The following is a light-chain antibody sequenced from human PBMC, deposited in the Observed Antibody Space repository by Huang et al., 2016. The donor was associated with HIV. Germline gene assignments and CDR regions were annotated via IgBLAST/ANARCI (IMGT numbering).Light chain of an antibody. CDR2: AAS. V-gene: IGKV3-11*01. J-gene: IGKJ5*01. CDR3: QQRSNWPIT. CDR1: QSVSSN. Sequence: EIVLTQSPATLSLSPGERATLSCRASQSVSSNLAWYQQKPGPAPRLLIYAASKRATGIPARFSGSWSGTDFTLTISSLEPEYFAVYYCQQRSNWPITFGQGTRLEIK.